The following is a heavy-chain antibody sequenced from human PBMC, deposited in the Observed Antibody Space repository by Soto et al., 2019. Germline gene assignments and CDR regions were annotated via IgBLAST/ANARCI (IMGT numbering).Heavy chain of an antibody. Sequence: LRLSCAASGFSFSSYWMSWVRQASGRGLEWVANINQDATRQSYVDSVEGRFSISRDNAKNSVYLQMNNLRVDDTAVYYCARVGLFDGNKPITLEFWGQGTLVTVSS. CDR1: GFSFSSYW. CDR3: ARVGLFDGNKPITLEF. CDR2: INQDATRQ. J-gene: IGHJ4*02. D-gene: IGHD3-10*01. V-gene: IGHV3-7*03.